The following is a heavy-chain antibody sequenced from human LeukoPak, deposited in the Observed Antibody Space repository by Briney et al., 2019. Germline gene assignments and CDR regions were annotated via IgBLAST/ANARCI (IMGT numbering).Heavy chain of an antibody. D-gene: IGHD3-10*01. CDR3: ARLAARRGYYYYGMDV. CDR1: GGSISGDY. CDR2: IYYSGTGST. V-gene: IGHV4-59*01. Sequence: SETLSLTCTVSGGSISGDYWSSIRQPPGKGLEYIGYIYYSGTGSTNYNPSLKSRVTISVDTSKNQFSLKLSSVTPADTAVYYCARLAARRGYYYYGMDVWGQGTTVTVSS. J-gene: IGHJ6*02.